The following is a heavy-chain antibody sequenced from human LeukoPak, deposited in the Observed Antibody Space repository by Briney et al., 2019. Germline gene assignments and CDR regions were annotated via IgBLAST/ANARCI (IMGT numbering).Heavy chain of an antibody. D-gene: IGHD6-19*01. CDR1: RLTFTYYA. Sequence: GGSLRLSCTASRLTFTYYAMTWVRQAPGKGLEWVSLISGSGGSAKYADSVKGRFTISRDNSKNTLFLQMSSLRAEDTAIYYCAKVGSSGWYAMDVWGRGTSVTVS. J-gene: IGHJ6*02. CDR3: AKVGSSGWYAMDV. CDR2: ISGSGGSA. V-gene: IGHV3-23*01.